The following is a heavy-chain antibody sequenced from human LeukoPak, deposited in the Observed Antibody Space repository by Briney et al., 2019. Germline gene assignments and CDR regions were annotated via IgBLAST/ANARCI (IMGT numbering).Heavy chain of an antibody. CDR3: ARLRHYYDSSGYRTSDAFDI. D-gene: IGHD3-22*01. J-gene: IGHJ3*02. V-gene: IGHV5-51*01. CDR1: GYSFTSYW. CDR2: IYPGDSDT. Sequence: GSLKISCKGSGYSFTSYWSGWGRQMPGKGVEWVGIIYPGDSDTRYSASFQGQVPISAAKSISTAYLQWSSLRASDTAMYYCARLRHYYDSSGYRTSDAFDIWGQGTMVTVSS.